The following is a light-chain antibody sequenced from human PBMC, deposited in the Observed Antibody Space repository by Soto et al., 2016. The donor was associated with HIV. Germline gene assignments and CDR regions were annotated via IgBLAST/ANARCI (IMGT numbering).Light chain of an antibody. CDR2: QDT. Sequence: SYELTQPPSVSVSPGQTASITCSGDKVGDKYACWYQQKPGQSPVLVIYQDTKPALRDSLSDSLAPTRGNTATLTISGTQAMDEADYYCQAWDSSTVVFGGGTKLTAL. V-gene: IGLV3-1*01. CDR3: QAWDSSTVV. CDR1: KVGDKY. J-gene: IGLJ2*01.